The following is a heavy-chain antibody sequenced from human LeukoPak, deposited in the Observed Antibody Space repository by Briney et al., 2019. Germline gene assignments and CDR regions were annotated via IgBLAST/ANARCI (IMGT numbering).Heavy chain of an antibody. CDR2: INPSGGST. Sequence: ASVKVSCKASGYTFTSYYMHWVRQAPGQGLEWMGIINPSGGSTSYAQKFQGRVTMTRDTSTSTVYMELSSLRSEDTAVYYCARDSTILQRVYNWFDPWAREPWSPSPQ. V-gene: IGHV1-46*01. D-gene: IGHD3-9*01. CDR1: GYTFTSYY. CDR3: ARDSTILQRVYNWFDP. J-gene: IGHJ5*02.